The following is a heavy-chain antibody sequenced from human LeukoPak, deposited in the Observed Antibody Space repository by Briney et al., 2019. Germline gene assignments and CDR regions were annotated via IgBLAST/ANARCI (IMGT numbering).Heavy chain of an antibody. CDR2: INPNSGGT. Sequence: ASGKVSCKGSGYTFTGYYIDLVRQAPGQGLEWVGWINPNSGGTNYAQKFQGRVTMTRDTSTSTVYMELNNLRSEDTALYYCASVASTSPNLFDPWGQGTLVTVSS. D-gene: IGHD2-2*01. CDR3: ASVASTSPNLFDP. V-gene: IGHV1-2*02. CDR1: GYTFTGYY. J-gene: IGHJ5*02.